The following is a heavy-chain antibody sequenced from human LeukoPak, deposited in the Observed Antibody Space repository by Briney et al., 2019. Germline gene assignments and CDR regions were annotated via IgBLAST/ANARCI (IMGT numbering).Heavy chain of an antibody. CDR2: IYTSGST. V-gene: IGHV4-4*07. Sequence: PSETLSLTCTVFGVSISSFCWSWIRQPAGKGLQWIGRIYTSGSTNYSPSLRSRVTMSVDTSKNQFSLKLNSVTAADTAVYFCARGPDWPIDSWGQGTLVTVSS. CDR3: ARGPDWPIDS. CDR1: GVSISSFC. D-gene: IGHD3-9*01. J-gene: IGHJ4*02.